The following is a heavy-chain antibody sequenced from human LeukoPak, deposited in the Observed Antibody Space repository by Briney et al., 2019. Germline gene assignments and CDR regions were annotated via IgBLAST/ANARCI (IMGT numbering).Heavy chain of an antibody. Sequence: GGSLRLSCAASGFTFSSYWMSWVRQAPGKGLVWVSRINSDGSTTNYADSVKGRFTISRDNAKNTLYLQMDSLRADDTAVYYCATAGNYRFDYWGQGTLVTVSS. D-gene: IGHD1-7*01. CDR2: INSDGSTT. CDR1: GFTFSSYW. CDR3: ATAGNYRFDY. J-gene: IGHJ4*02. V-gene: IGHV3-74*01.